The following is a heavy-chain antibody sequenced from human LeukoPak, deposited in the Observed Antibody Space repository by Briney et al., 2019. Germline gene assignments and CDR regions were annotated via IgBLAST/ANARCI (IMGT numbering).Heavy chain of an antibody. CDR2: IYHSGST. Sequence: SQTLSLTCTVSGGSISSGYYWGWIRQPPGKGLEWIGSIYHSGSTYYNPSLKSRVTISVDTSKNQFSLKLSSVTAADTALYCARGGSSFYGYFHFWGHGTLVTVSS. CDR3: ARGGSSFYGYFHF. V-gene: IGHV4-38-2*02. J-gene: IGHJ4*01. CDR1: GGSISSGYY. D-gene: IGHD6-6*01.